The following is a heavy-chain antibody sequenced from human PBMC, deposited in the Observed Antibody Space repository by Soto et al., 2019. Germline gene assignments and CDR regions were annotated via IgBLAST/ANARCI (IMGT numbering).Heavy chain of an antibody. J-gene: IGHJ6*02. CDR2: IYYSGAT. CDR1: AASMSSSSYY. Sequence: SETLYRTCSVSAASMSSSSYYWRWIRQPPGKGLEWIGSIYYSGATYDNPSLKSRVTISVDTSKNQFSPKLTSVTAADTAVYYCARRLYYDSSGFEGGGMDVWGQGTTVTVSS. CDR3: ARRLYYDSSGFEGGGMDV. D-gene: IGHD3-22*01. V-gene: IGHV4-39*01.